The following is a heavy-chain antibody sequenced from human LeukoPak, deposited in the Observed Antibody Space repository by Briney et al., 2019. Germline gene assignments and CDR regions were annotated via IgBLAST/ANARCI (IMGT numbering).Heavy chain of an antibody. Sequence: GGSLRLSCAASGVTLSSYAMSWVRHAPGKGLEWGSAISGSGGSTSYADSAKSRFTISRDNSKNTLYLQMNSLRAEDTAVYYCAKEAIKTYYYDSSGHFDYWGQGTLVTVSS. V-gene: IGHV3-23*01. CDR3: AKEAIKTYYYDSSGHFDY. CDR1: GVTLSSYA. D-gene: IGHD3-22*01. J-gene: IGHJ4*02. CDR2: ISGSGGST.